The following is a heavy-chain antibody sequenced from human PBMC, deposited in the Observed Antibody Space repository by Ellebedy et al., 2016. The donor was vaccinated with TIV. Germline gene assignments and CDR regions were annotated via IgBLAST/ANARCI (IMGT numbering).Heavy chain of an antibody. D-gene: IGHD5-18*01. CDR3: AREYELWGPFDY. CDR1: GYTFTNYG. J-gene: IGHJ4*02. V-gene: IGHV1-18*01. Sequence: ASVKVSXXTSGYTFTNYGITWVREAPGQGLKWMGWISAYNGNTNYAQKLQGRVTMTTDTSTSTAYMELRSLRSDDTAVYYCAREYELWGPFDYWGQGTLVTVSS. CDR2: ISAYNGNT.